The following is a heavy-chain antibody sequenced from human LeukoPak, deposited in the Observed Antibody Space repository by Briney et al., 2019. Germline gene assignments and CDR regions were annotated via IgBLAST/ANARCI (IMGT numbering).Heavy chain of an antibody. CDR1: GRSMSRGGDY. CDR2: IYYSGST. CDR3: ARERRFGDYYGMNV. Sequence: SQTLSLTCTVSGRSMSRGGDYWSWIRQHPGKGLERIGYIYYSGSTYYNPSLKSRVTISVDTSKNQFSLKLSSVTAADTAVYYCARERRFGDYYGMNVWGQGTTVTASS. J-gene: IGHJ6*02. V-gene: IGHV4-31*03. D-gene: IGHD3-10*01.